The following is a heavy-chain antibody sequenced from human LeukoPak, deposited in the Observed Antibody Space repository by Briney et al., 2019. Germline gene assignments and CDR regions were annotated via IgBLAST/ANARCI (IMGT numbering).Heavy chain of an antibody. CDR3: SSGTPTVTRGFDY. J-gene: IGHJ4*02. Sequence: KPGRSLRLSCTTSGSSIGEYAVSWVRQAPGKGLEWLGFIRSRSYGGTTQYAASVKGRFTISRDDSKSIAYLQMNSLKTEDTAVYYCSSGTPTVTRGFDYWGQGTLVTVSS. CDR2: IRSRSYGGTT. V-gene: IGHV3-49*04. CDR1: GSSIGEYA. D-gene: IGHD4-17*01.